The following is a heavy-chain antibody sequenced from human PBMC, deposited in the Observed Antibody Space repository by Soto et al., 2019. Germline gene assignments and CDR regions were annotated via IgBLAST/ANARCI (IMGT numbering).Heavy chain of an antibody. CDR2: ISGSGGST. CDR3: AKGKRIVLMVYATTSFDY. Sequence: GSLRLSCAASGFTFSSYAMSWVRQAPGKGLEWVSAISGSGGSTYYADSVKGRFTISRDNSKNTLYLQMNSLRAEDTAVYYCAKGKRIVLMVYATTSFDYWGQGTLVTVSS. D-gene: IGHD2-8*01. CDR1: GFTFSSYA. J-gene: IGHJ4*02. V-gene: IGHV3-23*01.